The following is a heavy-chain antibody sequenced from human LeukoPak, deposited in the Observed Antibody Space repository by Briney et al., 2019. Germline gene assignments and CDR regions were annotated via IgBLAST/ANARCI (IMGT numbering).Heavy chain of an antibody. CDR2: INAGNGST. Sequence: ASVKVSCKASGYTFTSYAMHWVRQAPGQRLEWMGWINAGNGSTKYSQKFQGRVTITRDTSASTAYMELSSLRSEDTAVYYCARNVGSGSYSLGYFDYWGQGTLVTVSS. V-gene: IGHV1-3*01. D-gene: IGHD3-10*01. J-gene: IGHJ4*02. CDR1: GYTFTSYA. CDR3: ARNVGSGSYSLGYFDY.